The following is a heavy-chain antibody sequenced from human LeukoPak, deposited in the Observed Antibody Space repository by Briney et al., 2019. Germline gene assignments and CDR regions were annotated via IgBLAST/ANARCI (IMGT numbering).Heavy chain of an antibody. CDR3: ARELLGGDCP. D-gene: IGHD2-21*01. V-gene: IGHV3-74*01. CDR1: GFTFSGYS. J-gene: IGHJ5*02. Sequence: GGSLRLSCAASGFTFSGYSMNRVRQAPGKGLVWVSRINTDGSSTSYADSVKGRFTISRDNAKNTLYLQMNSLRAEDTAVYYCARELLGGDCPWGQGTLVTVSS. CDR2: INTDGSST.